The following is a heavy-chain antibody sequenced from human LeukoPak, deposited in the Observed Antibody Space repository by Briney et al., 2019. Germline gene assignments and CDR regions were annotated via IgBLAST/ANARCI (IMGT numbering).Heavy chain of an antibody. CDR1: GGSLSSTSHY. CDR2: VYYSGST. D-gene: IGHD3-3*01. J-gene: IGHJ4*02. CDR3: ARSWGYDFWSGNLLDY. Sequence: SETLSLTCTVSGGSLSSTSHYWAWIRQPPGKGLEWVVSVYYSGSTYYNPSRKSRITVSIYMTKNQFSRKLRSVTGAATEMYYCARSWGYDFWSGNLLDYWGQGTLVTVSS. V-gene: IGHV4-39*07.